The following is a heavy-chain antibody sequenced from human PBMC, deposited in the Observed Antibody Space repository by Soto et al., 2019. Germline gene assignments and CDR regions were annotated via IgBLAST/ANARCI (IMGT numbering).Heavy chain of an antibody. CDR1: GCTFSTDA. Sequence: SVKVSCKTSGCTFSTDAIYWVRQAPGQGLEWMGAIIPLFGTADYAQKFQGRVTITADESTSTAYMELSSLRSEDTAVYYCARPKGSYSSGYYYFDYWGQGTLVTVSS. D-gene: IGHD6-19*01. CDR2: IIPLFGTA. V-gene: IGHV1-69*13. J-gene: IGHJ4*02. CDR3: ARPKGSYSSGYYYFDY.